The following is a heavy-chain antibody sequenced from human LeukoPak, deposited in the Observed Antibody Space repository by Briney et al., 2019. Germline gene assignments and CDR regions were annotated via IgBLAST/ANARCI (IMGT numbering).Heavy chain of an antibody. J-gene: IGHJ4*02. V-gene: IGHV3-23*01. D-gene: IGHD4-11*01. CDR1: GFTFSTYG. CDR2: ISSSGGAT. CDR3: ARDPYSNYGRTFDY. Sequence: GGSLRLSCAASGFTFSTYGMNWVRQAPGKGLEWVSGISSSGGATYYADSVKGRFTISRDNSKNTLYLQMNSLRAEDTAVYYCARDPYSNYGRTFDYWGQGTLVTVSS.